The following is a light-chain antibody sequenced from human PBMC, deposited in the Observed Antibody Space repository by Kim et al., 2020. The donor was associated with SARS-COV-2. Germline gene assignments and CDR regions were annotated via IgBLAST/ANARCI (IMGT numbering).Light chain of an antibody. CDR1: QSVSSNY. CDR3: QQYDGSMYT. Sequence: LSPGERATLSCRASQSVSSNYLAWYQQKPGQAPRLLINGASSRATGIPDRFSGSGSGTDFTLTISRLEPEDFAVYYCQQYDGSMYTFGQGTKLEI. J-gene: IGKJ2*01. CDR2: GAS. V-gene: IGKV3-20*01.